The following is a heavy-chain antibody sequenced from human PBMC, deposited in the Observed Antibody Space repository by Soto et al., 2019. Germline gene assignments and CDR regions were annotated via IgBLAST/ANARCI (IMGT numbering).Heavy chain of an antibody. J-gene: IGHJ1*01. D-gene: IGHD6-6*01. CDR3: ARGVSMAGRPGFFHH. V-gene: IGHV1-69*06. CDR1: GETFRRDV. CDR2: ITPMSGTT. Sequence: SVKVSCKAPGETFRRDVISWVRQAPGQGLEWLGGITPMSGTTDYAQKFQGRVTISADKSTGTAYFELSSLTFDDTGVYYCARGVSMAGRPGFFHHRGQGSLVTVSS.